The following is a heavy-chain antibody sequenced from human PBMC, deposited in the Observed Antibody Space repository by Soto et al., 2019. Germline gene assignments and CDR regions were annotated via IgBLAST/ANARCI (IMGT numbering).Heavy chain of an antibody. CDR2: IYTHRST. D-gene: IGHD4-17*01. Sequence: EVQLLESGGGLVQPGGSLRLSCAAAGFTVNSHFMSWIRHAPGKGLEWDSFIYTHRSTYYADAVRGRFTIARDDSENTGYLQMDCLRAEDTAVYYCCRAPHETTDYGMDVWGQGTTVTVSS. CDR3: CRAPHETTDYGMDV. V-gene: IGHV3-66*01. CDR1: GFTVNSHF. J-gene: IGHJ6*02.